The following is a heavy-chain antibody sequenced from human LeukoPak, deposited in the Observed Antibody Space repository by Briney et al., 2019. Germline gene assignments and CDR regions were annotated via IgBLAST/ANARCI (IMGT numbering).Heavy chain of an antibody. D-gene: IGHD3-22*01. CDR2: IYSGGST. CDR1: GFTVSSNY. J-gene: IGHJ3*02. Sequence: PGGSLRLSCAASGFTVSSNYMSWVRQAPGKGLEGVSVIYSGGSTYYSDSVKGRFTISRDNSKNPLYLQMNSLRAEDTAVYYCARGPGTYYYDNSGYPGAFDIWGQGTMVTVSS. V-gene: IGHV3-66*01. CDR3: ARGPGTYYYDNSGYPGAFDI.